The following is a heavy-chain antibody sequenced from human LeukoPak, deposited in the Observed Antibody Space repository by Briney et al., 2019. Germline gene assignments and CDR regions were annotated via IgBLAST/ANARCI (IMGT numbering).Heavy chain of an antibody. J-gene: IGHJ4*02. D-gene: IGHD5-18*01. V-gene: IGHV1-46*01. CDR3: SREDRVTPLLCFDY. CDR2: INPSGGST. CDR1: RYTLTTYY. Sequence: ASVKVSCKASRYTLTTYYIHSVRQAPGPGLKCMRIINPSGGSTSHAQNFHARVTMPRDTSPTTVYMELSSLSSAATALYCFSREDRVTPLLCFDYWGQGTLVTVSS.